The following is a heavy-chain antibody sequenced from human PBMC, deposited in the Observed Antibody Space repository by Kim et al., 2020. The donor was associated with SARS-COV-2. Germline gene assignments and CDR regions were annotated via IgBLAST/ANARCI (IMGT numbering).Heavy chain of an antibody. J-gene: IGHJ4*02. CDR3: ARDPWLSQRNYYDSSGYSGYYFDY. Sequence: LSLTCAASGFTFSSYAMHWVRQAPGKGLEWVAVISYDGSNKYYADSVKGRFTISRDNSKNTLYLQMNSLRAEDTAVYYCARDPWLSQRNYYDSSGYSGYYFDYWGQGTLVTVSS. CDR1: GFTFSSYA. V-gene: IGHV3-30*04. CDR2: ISYDGSNK. D-gene: IGHD3-22*01.